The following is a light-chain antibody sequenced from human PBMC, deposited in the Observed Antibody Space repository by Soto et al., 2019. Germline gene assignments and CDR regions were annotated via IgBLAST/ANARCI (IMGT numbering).Light chain of an antibody. CDR2: EVN. J-gene: IGLJ1*01. Sequence: QSLLSYPASGCRSPGRWITISCTGTSSDVVRYIYASWYQQHSDKAPKLMIYEVNNRPSGVSNRFSGSKSSNTAPLTISRLQAEDAADYYCSSYSRSNFYVFGTGTKVTVL. CDR1: SSDVVRYIY. CDR3: SSYSRSNFYV. V-gene: IGLV2-14*01.